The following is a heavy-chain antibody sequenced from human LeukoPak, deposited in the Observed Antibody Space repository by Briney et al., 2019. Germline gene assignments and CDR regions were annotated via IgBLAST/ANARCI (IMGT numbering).Heavy chain of an antibody. D-gene: IGHD2-2*02. CDR2: INPNSGGT. Sequence: ASVKVSCKASGYTFTGYYMHWVRQAPGQGLEWMGWINPNSGGTNYAQKFQGRVTMTRDTSISTAYMELSRLRSDDTAVCYCARDLWEAATPYVDYWGQGTLVTVSS. CDR1: GYTFTGYY. V-gene: IGHV1-2*02. J-gene: IGHJ4*02. CDR3: ARDLWEAATPYVDY.